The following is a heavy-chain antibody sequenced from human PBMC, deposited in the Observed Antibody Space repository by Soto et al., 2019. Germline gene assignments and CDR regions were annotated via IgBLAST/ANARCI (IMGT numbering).Heavy chain of an antibody. D-gene: IGHD5-12*01. CDR2: IIPIFGTA. V-gene: IGHV1-69*01. Sequence: QVQLVQSGAEVKKPGSSVKVSCKASGGTFSSYAISWVRQAPGQGLEWMGGIIPIFGTANYAQKFQGSVTITADESTRTAYMELSSLRSEDTAVYYCARGQSSGYDEYYYSGMDVWGQGTTVTVSS. J-gene: IGHJ6*02. CDR3: ARGQSSGYDEYYYSGMDV. CDR1: GGTFSSYA.